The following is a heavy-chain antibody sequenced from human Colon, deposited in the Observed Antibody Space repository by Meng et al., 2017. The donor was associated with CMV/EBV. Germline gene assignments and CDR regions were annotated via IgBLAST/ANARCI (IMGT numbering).Heavy chain of an antibody. CDR1: GFTFRDHY. CDR3: ARERIESSSSRWFDP. J-gene: IGHJ5*02. D-gene: IGHD6-6*01. Sequence: SGFTFRDHYMTWIRQAPGKGLEWLSSISSDGGSRSYADSVKGRFTISRDNAKKSLDLQMNNLRVEDTATYYCARERIESSSSRWFDPWGQGTLVTVSS. CDR2: ISSDGGSR. V-gene: IGHV3-11*01.